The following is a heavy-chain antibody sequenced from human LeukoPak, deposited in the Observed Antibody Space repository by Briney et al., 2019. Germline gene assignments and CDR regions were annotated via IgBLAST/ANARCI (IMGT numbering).Heavy chain of an antibody. CDR2: IYPGDSDI. CDR1: GYSFTTYW. Sequence: ESLKISCKGSGYSFTTYWIAWVRQMPGKGLEWMGLIYPGDSDIRYSPSFQGQVTISADKSTTTAYLQWSSLEASDTAMYYCARHGGTYAYDYWGQGTLVTVSS. J-gene: IGHJ4*02. CDR3: ARHGGTYAYDY. V-gene: IGHV5-51*01. D-gene: IGHD5-12*01.